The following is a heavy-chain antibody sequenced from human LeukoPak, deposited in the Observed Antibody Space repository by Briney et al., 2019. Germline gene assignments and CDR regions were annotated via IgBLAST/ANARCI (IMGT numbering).Heavy chain of an antibody. CDR2: IYYSGST. CDR3: ARVGYGSGSYNAFDI. V-gene: IGHV4-59*12. Sequence: SETLSLTCTVSGGSISSYYWSWIRQPPGKGLEWIGYIYYSGSTNYNPSLKSRVTISVDTSKNQFSLKLSSVTAADTAVYYCARVGYGSGSYNAFDIWGQGTMVTVSS. J-gene: IGHJ3*02. D-gene: IGHD3-10*01. CDR1: GGSISSYY.